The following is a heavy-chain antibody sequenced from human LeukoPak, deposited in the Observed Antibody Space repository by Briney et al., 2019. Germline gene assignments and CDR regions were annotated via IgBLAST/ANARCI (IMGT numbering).Heavy chain of an antibody. CDR3: AKDHYVSSGYYYGVFVY. CDR2: ISYDGSNK. D-gene: IGHD3-22*01. Sequence: GGSLRLSCAASGFTFSSYAMHWVRQAPGKGLEWVAVISYDGSNKYYADSVKGRFTISRDNSKNTLYVQMNSLRAEDTAVYYCAKDHYVSSGYYYGVFVYWGQGTLVTVSS. J-gene: IGHJ4*02. V-gene: IGHV3-30-3*01. CDR1: GFTFSSYA.